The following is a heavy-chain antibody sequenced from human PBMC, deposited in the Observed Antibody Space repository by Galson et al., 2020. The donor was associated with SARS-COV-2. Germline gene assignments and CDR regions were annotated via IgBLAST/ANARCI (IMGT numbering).Heavy chain of an antibody. J-gene: IGHJ4*02. Sequence: GGSLRLSCAASGFTFSSYSMHWVRQAPGKGLEWVAVIWYDGSNKYYADSVKGRFTISRDNSKNTLYLQMNSLRAEDTAVYYCARDFGFGELLTNFDYWGQGTLVTVSS. CDR2: IWYDGSNK. CDR1: GFTFSSYS. V-gene: IGHV3-33*01. D-gene: IGHD3-10*01. CDR3: ARDFGFGELLTNFDY.